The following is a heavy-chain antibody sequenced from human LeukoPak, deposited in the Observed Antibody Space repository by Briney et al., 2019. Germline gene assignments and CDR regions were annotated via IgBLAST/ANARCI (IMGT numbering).Heavy chain of an antibody. V-gene: IGHV3-23*01. D-gene: IGHD3-22*01. CDR1: GFTFSSYA. Sequence: GRSLRLSCTASGFTFSSYAIHWVRQAPGKGLEWVSALGYSGNTYYADSVKGRFTISRDNSKNTLFLQMNSLRAEDTAVYYCAKYYDGTDYYYPLDYFDYWGQGTLVTVSS. CDR2: LGYSGNT. CDR3: AKYYDGTDYYYPLDYFDY. J-gene: IGHJ4*02.